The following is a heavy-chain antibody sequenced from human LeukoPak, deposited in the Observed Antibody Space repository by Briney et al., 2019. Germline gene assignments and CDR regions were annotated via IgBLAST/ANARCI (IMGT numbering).Heavy chain of an antibody. V-gene: IGHV1-46*01. Sequence: GASVKVSCKASGYTFTSYYMQWVRQAPGQGLEWMGIINPSGGSTSYTQKFQGRVTMTRDTSTSTVYMDLSSLRSEDTAVYYCAREGRKDGGENDSSLDYWGQGTLVTVSS. D-gene: IGHD4-23*01. CDR1: GYTFTSYY. CDR3: AREGRKDGGENDSSLDY. J-gene: IGHJ4*02. CDR2: INPSGGST.